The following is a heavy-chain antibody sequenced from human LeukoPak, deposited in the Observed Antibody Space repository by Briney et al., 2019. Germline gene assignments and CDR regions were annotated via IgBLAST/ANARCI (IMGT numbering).Heavy chain of an antibody. V-gene: IGHV1-2*02. D-gene: IGHD5-18*01. Sequence: ASVKVSCKASGYTFTGYYTHWVRQAPGQGLEWMGWINPNSGGTNYAQKFQGRVTMTRDTSISTAYMELSRLRSDDTAVYYCARDPQYSYGEYYFDYWGQGTLVTVSS. CDR3: ARDPQYSYGEYYFDY. CDR2: INPNSGGT. J-gene: IGHJ4*02. CDR1: GYTFTGYY.